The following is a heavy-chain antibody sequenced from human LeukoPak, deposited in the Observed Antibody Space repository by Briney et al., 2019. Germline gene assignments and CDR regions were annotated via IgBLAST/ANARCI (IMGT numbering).Heavy chain of an antibody. V-gene: IGHV3-13*01. CDR1: GFTFSSYD. CDR3: ARDRGDYGRGAFDI. CDR2: IGTAGDT. Sequence: PGGSLRLSCAASGFTFSSYDMHWVRQATGKGLEWVSAIGTAGDTYYPGSVKGRFTISRENAKNSLYLQMNSLRAGDTAVYYCARDRGDYGRGAFDIWGQGTMVTVSS. D-gene: IGHD2-21*02. J-gene: IGHJ3*02.